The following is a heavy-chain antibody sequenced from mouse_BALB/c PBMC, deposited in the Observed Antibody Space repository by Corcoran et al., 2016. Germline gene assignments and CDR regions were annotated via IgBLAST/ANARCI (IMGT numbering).Heavy chain of an antibody. J-gene: IGHJ4*01. V-gene: IGHV9-3-1*01. CDR1: GYTFTNYG. CDR2: INTYTGEP. Sequence: QIQLVQSGPELKKPGETVKISCKASGYTFTNYGMKWGKQAPRKGLKWMGWINTYTGEPTYADDFKGRFAFSLETSASSAYLQINNLKNEDTATYFCAREPYAMDYWGQGTSVTVSS. CDR3: AREPYAMDY.